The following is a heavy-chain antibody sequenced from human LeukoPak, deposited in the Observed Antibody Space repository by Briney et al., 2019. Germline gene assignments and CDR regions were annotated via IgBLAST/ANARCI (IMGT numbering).Heavy chain of an antibody. J-gene: IGHJ4*02. Sequence: GGSLRFSCAASGFTFSSYSMNWVRQAPGKGLEWVSSISSSSSYIYYADSVKGRFTISRDNAKNSLYLQMNSLRAEDTAVYYCAREPYCSSTSCDYDYWGQGTLVTVSS. CDR1: GFTFSSYS. CDR3: AREPYCSSTSCDYDY. CDR2: ISSSSSYI. V-gene: IGHV3-21*01. D-gene: IGHD2-2*01.